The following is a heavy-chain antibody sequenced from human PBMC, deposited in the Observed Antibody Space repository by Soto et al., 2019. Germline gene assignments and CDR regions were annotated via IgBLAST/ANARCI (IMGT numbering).Heavy chain of an antibody. CDR1: GDTFSSYS. CDR2: IIPMVGTP. J-gene: IGHJ6*03. CDR3: ATAGGSTSSSAYNYFMDV. Sequence: QAQLVQSGAEVKRPGYSVKVSCKASGDTFSSYSISWVRQAPGQGLEWMGRIIPMVGTPNYAQKFQGRVTFSADKSTSTAYMVLNSLISEDTAVYYCATAGGSTSSSAYNYFMDVWGKGTQVTVSS. D-gene: IGHD3-16*01. V-gene: IGHV1-69*08.